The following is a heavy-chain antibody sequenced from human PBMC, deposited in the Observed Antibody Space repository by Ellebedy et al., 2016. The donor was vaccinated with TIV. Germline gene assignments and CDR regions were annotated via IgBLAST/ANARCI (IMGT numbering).Heavy chain of an antibody. V-gene: IGHV3-48*03. D-gene: IGHD3-9*01. Sequence: PGGSLRLSCAASGFPFSTYGMNWVRQAPGTGLEWVAHISASGSPVFYADSVKGRLTVSRDNDKNSLYLQMDSLRAEDTAIYYCVRGTVDFWGQGTLVNVSS. CDR3: VRGTVDF. CDR1: GFPFSTYG. J-gene: IGHJ1*01. CDR2: ISASGSPV.